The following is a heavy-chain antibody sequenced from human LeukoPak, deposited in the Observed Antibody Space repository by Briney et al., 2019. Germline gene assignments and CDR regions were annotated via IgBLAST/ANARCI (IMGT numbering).Heavy chain of an antibody. CDR2: IYYSGST. CDR1: GGSISSYY. CDR3: ARAEVAFDI. J-gene: IGHJ3*02. Sequence: PSETLSLTCTVSGGSISSYYWSWIRQPPGKGLEWIGDIYYSGSTNYNPSLKSRVTISVDTSKNQFSLKLSSVTAADTAVYYCARAEVAFDIWGQGTIVTVSS. V-gene: IGHV4-59*12.